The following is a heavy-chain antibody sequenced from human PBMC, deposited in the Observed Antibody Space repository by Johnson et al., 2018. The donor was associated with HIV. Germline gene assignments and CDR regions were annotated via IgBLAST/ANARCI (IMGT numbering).Heavy chain of an antibody. J-gene: IGHJ3*01. CDR2: IWYDGSQK. V-gene: IGHV3-33*01. Sequence: VQLVESGGGVVQPGKSLRLSCAASGFTFSSYGMHWVRQAPGKGLEWVAVIWYDGSQKYYTDSVKGRFTISRDNSKNTLYLQMNSLRAEDTAVYYCARGSRYTYDNDDVYLLQAFDYWGQGTMVTVSS. CDR3: ARGSRYTYDNDDVYLLQAFDY. D-gene: IGHD3-16*01. CDR1: GFTFSSYG.